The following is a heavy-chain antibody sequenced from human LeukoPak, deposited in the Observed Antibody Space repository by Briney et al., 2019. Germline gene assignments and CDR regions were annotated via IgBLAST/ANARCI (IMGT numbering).Heavy chain of an antibody. CDR3: AKERGQWLDFDY. CDR1: GFTFSSHG. J-gene: IGHJ4*02. D-gene: IGHD6-19*01. CDR2: ISGSGGNT. V-gene: IGHV3-23*01. Sequence: GGSLRLSCAASGFTFSSHGMSWVRQAPGKGLEWVSAISGSGGNTYYADSVKGRFTISRDNSKNTLYLQKNSLRAEDTAVYYCAKERGQWLDFDYWGQGTLVTVSS.